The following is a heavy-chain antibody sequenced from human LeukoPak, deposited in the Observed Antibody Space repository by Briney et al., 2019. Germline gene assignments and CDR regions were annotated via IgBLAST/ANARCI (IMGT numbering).Heavy chain of an antibody. Sequence: PGGSLRLSCAASGFTFSSYAMTWVRQAPGKGLEWVSSIYSSGVGTYHADSVKGRFTISRDNSKNTLYLQMNSLRAEDTAVYYCARAPTVTTWVDNNWGQGTLVTVSS. CDR3: ARAPTVTTWVDNN. V-gene: IGHV3-23*01. CDR1: GFTFSSYA. J-gene: IGHJ4*02. D-gene: IGHD4-17*01. CDR2: IYSSGVGT.